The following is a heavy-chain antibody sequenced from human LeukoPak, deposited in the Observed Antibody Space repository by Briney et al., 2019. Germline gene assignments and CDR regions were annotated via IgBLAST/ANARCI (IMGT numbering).Heavy chain of an antibody. CDR2: INPSGCSI. V-gene: IGHV1-46*01. CDR3: ARSVAFFDP. D-gene: IGHD3-3*02. CDR1: GYTFTSYY. Sequence: ASVKVSCKASGYTFTSYYMHWVRQAPGQGLEWMGIINPSGCSISYAQKFQGRVTMTRDTSTSTVYIELSSLRSEDTAVYYCARSVAFFDPWGQGTLVTVSS. J-gene: IGHJ5*02.